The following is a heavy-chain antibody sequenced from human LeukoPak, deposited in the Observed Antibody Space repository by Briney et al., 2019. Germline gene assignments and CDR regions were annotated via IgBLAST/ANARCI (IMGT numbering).Heavy chain of an antibody. D-gene: IGHD3-22*01. V-gene: IGHV3-23*01. CDR3: APPAKGYYDSSGYYLEY. J-gene: IGHJ4*02. Sequence: GGSLRLSCAASGFTFSSSAMSWVRQAPGKGLEWGSAISGSGGRTYYADSVNGRFPISRDNSKNTLYLQMNSLRAEDTAVDYCAPPAKGYYDSSGYYLEYWGQGTLVTVSS. CDR1: GFTFSSSA. CDR2: ISGSGGRT.